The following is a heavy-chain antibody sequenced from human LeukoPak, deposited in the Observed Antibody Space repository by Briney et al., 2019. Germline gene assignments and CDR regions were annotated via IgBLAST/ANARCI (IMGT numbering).Heavy chain of an antibody. CDR1: GGSISSYY. V-gene: IGHV4-59*01. J-gene: IGHJ4*02. CDR2: IYYSGST. Sequence: SETLSLTCTVSGGSISSYYWSWIRQPPGKGLEWIGYIYYSGSTNYNPSLKSRVTISVDTSKNQFSLKLSSVSAADTAVYYCARFRGLNYYDSSGYYYLDSWGQGTLVTVSS. CDR3: ARFRGLNYYDSSGYYYLDS. D-gene: IGHD3-22*01.